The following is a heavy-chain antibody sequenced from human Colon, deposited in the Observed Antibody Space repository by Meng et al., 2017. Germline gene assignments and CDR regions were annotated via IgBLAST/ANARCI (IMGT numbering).Heavy chain of an antibody. D-gene: IGHD2-2*01. CDR2: ILPIFGTA. J-gene: IGHJ5*02. V-gene: IGHV1-69*13. CDR3: ARVGYCSSTSCTYKIHTWFDP. CDR1: VGTFSSYA. Sequence: SSVTVSCKASVGTFSSYAISWVRQAPGQGLEWMGGILPIFGTANYAQKFQGRVTITADESTSTAYMELSSLRSEDTAVYYCARVGYCSSTSCTYKIHTWFDPWGQGTLVTVSS.